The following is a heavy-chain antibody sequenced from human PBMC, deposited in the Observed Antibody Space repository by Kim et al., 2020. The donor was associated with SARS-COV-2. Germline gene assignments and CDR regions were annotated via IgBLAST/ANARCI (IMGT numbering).Heavy chain of an antibody. CDR1: VCLFSSNS. D-gene: IGHD3-22*01. J-gene: IGHJ3*02. CDR2: IKPDGGNT. CDR3: ARDPYDNGGYGGFDI. V-gene: IGHV3-7*01. Sequence: WGSLGLSCAASVCLFSSNSMTWVRQAPGKGLEWVANIKPDGGNTYYVDSVKGRFTISRDNTKNLLYLQMSGLRAEDTAVYYCARDPYDNGGYGGFDIWGLGTTVIVYS.